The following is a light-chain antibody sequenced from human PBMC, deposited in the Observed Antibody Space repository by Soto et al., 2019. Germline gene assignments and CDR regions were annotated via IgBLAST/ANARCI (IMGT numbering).Light chain of an antibody. CDR3: QQHNSCSPIT. CDR1: HIISTN. J-gene: IGKJ1*01. CDR2: GAS. V-gene: IGKV3-15*01. Sequence: EVVVTQSPATLSVSPGERASLSCRATHIISTNLVWYHQQPPQPPRLLIYGASTSATAITARFSGSGSGTEFTPTISSMQSEDVAVHYCQQHNSCSPITFGQGTKVDIK.